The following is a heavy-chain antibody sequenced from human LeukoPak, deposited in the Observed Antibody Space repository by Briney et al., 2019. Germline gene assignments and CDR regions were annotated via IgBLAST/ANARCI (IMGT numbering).Heavy chain of an antibody. D-gene: IGHD6-19*01. V-gene: IGHV1-2*02. CDR3: ARNGIAVAGYDY. CDR1: AYTFTGYY. Sequence: ASVTVSCKASAYTFTGYYMHWVRQAPGQGLEWMGWINPNSGGTNDAQKFQGRVTLTRDTSISTAYMELSRLRPDDTAVYYCARNGIAVAGYDYWGQGTVITVSS. CDR2: INPNSGGT. J-gene: IGHJ4*02.